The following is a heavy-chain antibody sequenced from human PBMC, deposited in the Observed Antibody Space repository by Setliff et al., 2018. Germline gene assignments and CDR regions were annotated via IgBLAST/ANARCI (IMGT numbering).Heavy chain of an antibody. V-gene: IGHV4-39*01. J-gene: IGHJ4*02. CDR3: ARRDSTSYYGYSFDF. Sequence: SETLSLTCTVSNGSISSGNYFWGWIRQSPGKGLDWIGTVDRSGNTFYNPSLRSRVTISVDTSKNQISLKLTSVSAADTAVYYCARRDSTSYYGYSFDFWGRGTLVTVSS. D-gene: IGHD3-22*01. CDR2: VDRSGNT. CDR1: NGSISSGNYF.